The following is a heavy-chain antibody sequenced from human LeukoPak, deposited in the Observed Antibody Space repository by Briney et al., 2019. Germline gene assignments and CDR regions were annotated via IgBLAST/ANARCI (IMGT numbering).Heavy chain of an antibody. V-gene: IGHV1-2*02. CDR2: INPNSGGT. D-gene: IGHD2-2*01. Sequence: ASVKVSCKASGYTFTGYYMHWVRQAPGQGLEWMGWINPNSGGTNYAQKFQGRVTVTRDTSISTAYMELSRLRSDDTAVYYCARPVFCSSTSCPFDYWGQGTLVTVSS. CDR3: ARPVFCSSTSCPFDY. J-gene: IGHJ4*02. CDR1: GYTFTGYY.